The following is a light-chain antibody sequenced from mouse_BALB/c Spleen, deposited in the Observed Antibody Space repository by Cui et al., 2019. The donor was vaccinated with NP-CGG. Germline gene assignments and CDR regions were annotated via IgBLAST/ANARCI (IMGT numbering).Light chain of an antibody. CDR1: NGAVTTYNY. J-gene: IGLJ1*01. V-gene: IGLV1*01. CDR3: ALWYSNHWV. Sequence: QAVVTQDSALTTSPGETVTLTCRSSNGAVTTYNYANWVQEKPDHLFTGLIGGTNNRAPGVPARFSGSLIGDKAALTITGAQTEDEAIYFCALWYSNHWVFGGGTKLTVL. CDR2: GTN.